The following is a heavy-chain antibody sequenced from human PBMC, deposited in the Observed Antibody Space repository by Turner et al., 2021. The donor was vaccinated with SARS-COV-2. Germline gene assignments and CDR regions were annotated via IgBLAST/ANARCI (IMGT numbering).Heavy chain of an antibody. CDR2: INPNSGGT. J-gene: IGHJ4*02. Sequence: QVQLVQSGAEVKKPGASVKVSCKASGYTFTGYYMYWVRQAPGQGLEWMGWINPNSGGTNCAHKFQGRVTMTRDTSISTAYMELSRLRSDDTAVYYWARVSSLSYYFDYWGQGTLVTVSS. CDR3: ARVSSLSYYFDY. D-gene: IGHD6-6*01. CDR1: GYTFTGYY. V-gene: IGHV1-2*07.